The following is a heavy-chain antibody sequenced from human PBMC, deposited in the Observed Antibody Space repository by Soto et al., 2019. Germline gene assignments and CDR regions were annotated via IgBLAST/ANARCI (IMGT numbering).Heavy chain of an antibody. V-gene: IGHV1-2*02. CDR2: INPDTGGT. Sequence: QVQLVQSGAEVKKPGASVQVSCKASGYTFTDYYIHWVRQAPGQGLEWMGWINPDTGGTNYAQRFQDRVTMTRDTSIRTAYMELKRLRSDDTAVYYCAKRGKVGFGVDLFDPWGQGTLVTVSS. CDR1: GYTFTDYY. CDR3: AKRGKVGFGVDLFDP. J-gene: IGHJ5*02. D-gene: IGHD3-3*01.